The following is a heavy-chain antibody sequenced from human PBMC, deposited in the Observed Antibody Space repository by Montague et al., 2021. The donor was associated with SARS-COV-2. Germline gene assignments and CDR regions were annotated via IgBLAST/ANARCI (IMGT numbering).Heavy chain of an antibody. V-gene: IGHV3-11*03. CDR2: ISGSSSSYT. CDR1: GFTFSDYY. Sequence: SLRLSCAASGFTFSDYYMSWIRQAPGKGLEWVSYISGSSSSYTNYADSVKGRFTISRDNAKNSLYLQMNSLRAEDTAVYYCAFSAFPTGAFDIWGQGTMVTVSS. D-gene: IGHD1-26*01. CDR3: AFSAFPTGAFDI. J-gene: IGHJ3*02.